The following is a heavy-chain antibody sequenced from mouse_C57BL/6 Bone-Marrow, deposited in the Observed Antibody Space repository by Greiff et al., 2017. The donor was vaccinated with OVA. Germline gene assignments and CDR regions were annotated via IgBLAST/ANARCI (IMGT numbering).Heavy chain of an antibody. CDR1: GYAFSSSW. Sequence: QVQLQQSGPELVNPGASVKISCKASGYAFSSSWMNWVKQRPGKGLEWIGRIYPGDGDTNYNGTFKGKATLTADKSSSTAYMQLSSLTSEDSAVYFCARDDYDYWGQGTTLTVSS. CDR2: IYPGDGDT. D-gene: IGHD2-4*01. CDR3: ARDDYDY. J-gene: IGHJ2*01. V-gene: IGHV1-82*01.